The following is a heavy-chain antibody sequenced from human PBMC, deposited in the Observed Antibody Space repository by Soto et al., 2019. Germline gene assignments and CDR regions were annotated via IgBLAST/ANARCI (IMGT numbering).Heavy chain of an antibody. CDR2: IIPILGIA. CDR1: GGTFSSYT. Sequence: QVQLVQSGAEVKKPGSSVKVSCKASGGTFSSYTISWVRQAPGQGLEWMGRIIPILGIANYAQKFQGRVTIRADNSTSAAYMELGSVGSGDTGVYYCARGYSSGWFDFFDYWGQGTLVTVSS. CDR3: ARGYSSGWFDFFDY. D-gene: IGHD6-19*01. V-gene: IGHV1-69*02. J-gene: IGHJ4*02.